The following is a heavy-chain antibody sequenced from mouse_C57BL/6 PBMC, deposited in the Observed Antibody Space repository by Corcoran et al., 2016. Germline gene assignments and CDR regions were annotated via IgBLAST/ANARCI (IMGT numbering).Heavy chain of an antibody. CDR3: ARSVTTRAMDY. D-gene: IGHD2-2*01. J-gene: IGHJ4*01. Sequence: EVQLQQSGHVLVKTGASVKMSCKASGYTFTDYYMNWVKQSHGKSLEWIGVINPYNGGTSYNQKFKGKATLTVDKSSSTAYMELNSLTSEDSAVYYCARSVTTRAMDYWGQGTSVTVSS. V-gene: IGHV1-19*01. CDR2: INPYNGGT. CDR1: GYTFTDYY.